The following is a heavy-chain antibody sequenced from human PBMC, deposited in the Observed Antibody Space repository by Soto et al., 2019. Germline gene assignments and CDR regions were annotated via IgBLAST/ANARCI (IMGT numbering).Heavy chain of an antibody. CDR1: GFTFSRYW. D-gene: IGHD3-3*01. CDR2: IDSYGSAT. CDR3: ARGWVEGLSRQPPTDY. V-gene: IGHV3-74*01. J-gene: IGHJ4*02. Sequence: GGSLRLSCAASGFTFSRYWMHWVRPAPGKGLVWVSRIDSYGSATSQVDSVEGRFTISRDNAKNTLYLQMNSLRAEDTAVYYCARGWVEGLSRQPPTDYWGQGTLVTVAS.